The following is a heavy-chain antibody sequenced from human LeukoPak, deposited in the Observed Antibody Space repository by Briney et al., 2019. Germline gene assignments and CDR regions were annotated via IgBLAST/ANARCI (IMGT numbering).Heavy chain of an antibody. J-gene: IGHJ4*02. V-gene: IGHV3-23*01. Sequence: GGSLRLSCAVSGLTFSTYSMTWVRQGPGKGLQWVSSIYNSGAKIFYADSVKGRFTISKDNSKNMLYLQMNSLRVEDTAVYYCAKDVAPDSGWDLDYWGQGTLVTVSS. CDR2: IYNSGAKI. CDR1: GLTFSTYS. CDR3: AKDVAPDSGWDLDY. D-gene: IGHD6-19*01.